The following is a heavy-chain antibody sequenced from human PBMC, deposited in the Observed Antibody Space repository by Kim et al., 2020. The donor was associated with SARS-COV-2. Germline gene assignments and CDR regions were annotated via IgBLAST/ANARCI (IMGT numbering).Heavy chain of an antibody. Sequence: SVKVSCKASGGTFSSYAISWVRQAPGQGLEWMGGIIPIFGTANYAQKFQGRVTITADESTSTAYMELSSLRSEDTAVYYCARDKRPIFGVPDYYYYGMDVWGQGTTVTVSS. J-gene: IGHJ6*02. CDR3: ARDKRPIFGVPDYYYYGMDV. CDR2: IIPIFGTA. V-gene: IGHV1-69*13. D-gene: IGHD3-3*01. CDR1: GGTFSSYA.